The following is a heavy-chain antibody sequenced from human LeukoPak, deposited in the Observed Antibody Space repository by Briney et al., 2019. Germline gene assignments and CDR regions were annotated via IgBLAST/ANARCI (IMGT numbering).Heavy chain of an antibody. J-gene: IGHJ6*03. Sequence: SETLSLTCTVSGGSISSYYWSWIRQPAGKGLEWIGRIYTSGSTNYNPSLKSRVTISVDKSKNQFSLKLSSVTAADTAVYYCARGARRGVYYMDVWGKGTTVTVSS. V-gene: IGHV4-4*07. CDR2: IYTSGST. CDR1: GGSISSYY. CDR3: ARGARRGVYYMDV.